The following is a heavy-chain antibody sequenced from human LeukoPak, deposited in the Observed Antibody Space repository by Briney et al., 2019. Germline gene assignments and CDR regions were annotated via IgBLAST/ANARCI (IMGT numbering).Heavy chain of an antibody. J-gene: IGHJ6*03. Sequence: SVKVSCKVSGGTFSSYAISWVRQAPGQGLEWMGGIIPIFGTANYAQKFQGRVTITADESTSTAYMELSSLRSEDTAVYYCARSKYYDSSGYYYPGVSYYYYYMGVWGKGTTVTISS. D-gene: IGHD3-22*01. CDR2: IIPIFGTA. V-gene: IGHV1-69*13. CDR3: ARSKYYDSSGYYYPGVSYYYYYMGV. CDR1: GGTFSSYA.